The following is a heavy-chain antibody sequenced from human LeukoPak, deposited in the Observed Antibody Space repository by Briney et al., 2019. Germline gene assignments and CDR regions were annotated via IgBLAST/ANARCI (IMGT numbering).Heavy chain of an antibody. CDR1: GFTFSSYN. V-gene: IGHV3-21*04. CDR3: AKGSCSSTTCLKTD. Sequence: GGSLRLSCAASGFTFSSYNMNWVRQAPGKGLEWVSSITSSSSYIYYADSVKGRFTISRDNAKNSLYLQMDSLRSEDTAVYYCAKGSCSSTTCLKTDWGQGTPVTVSS. CDR2: ITSSSSYI. D-gene: IGHD2-2*01. J-gene: IGHJ4*02.